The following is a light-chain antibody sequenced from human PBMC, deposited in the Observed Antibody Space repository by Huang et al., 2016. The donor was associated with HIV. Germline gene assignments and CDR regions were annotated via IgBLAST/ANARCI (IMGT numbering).Light chain of an antibody. CDR3: QQYDSLYT. CDR2: GAS. J-gene: IGKJ2*01. V-gene: IGKV1-33*01. CDR1: QDIRSY. Sequence: IQMTQSPASLSAYVGDRGTISCQANQDIRSYLNWYQQKPGKAPRLLIYGASNLQAGVPSRFSGNGSGTDFTITISSLQSEDIATYYCQQYDSLYTFGQGTRLEIK.